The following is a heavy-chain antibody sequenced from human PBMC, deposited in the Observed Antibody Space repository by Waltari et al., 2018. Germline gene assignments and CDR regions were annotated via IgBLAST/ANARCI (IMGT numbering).Heavy chain of an antibody. Sequence: QVQLVQSGAEVKKPGASVNVSCKASGYTFTGYYIHWVRQAPGQGLEWMGWINPNSGGTNYAQKFQGRVTMTRDTSISTAYMELSRLRSDDTAVYYCARADLVQLKAGRAGGYFDYWGQGTLVTVSS. V-gene: IGHV1-2*02. D-gene: IGHD1-1*01. CDR1: GYTFTGYY. CDR2: INPNSGGT. J-gene: IGHJ4*02. CDR3: ARADLVQLKAGRAGGYFDY.